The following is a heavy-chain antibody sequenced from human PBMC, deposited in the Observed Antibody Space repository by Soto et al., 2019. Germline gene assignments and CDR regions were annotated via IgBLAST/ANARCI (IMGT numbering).Heavy chain of an antibody. Sequence: SETLSLTCTVSGGSISSGDYHWTWIRQPPGKGLEWIGYIYYTGSTYYNPSLKSRLTISVDTSKNRFSLKLSSVTAADTAVYYCARRYGSSFDYWGQGTLVTVSS. D-gene: IGHD6-13*01. CDR3: ARRYGSSFDY. CDR2: IYYTGST. V-gene: IGHV4-30-4*01. J-gene: IGHJ4*02. CDR1: GGSISSGDYH.